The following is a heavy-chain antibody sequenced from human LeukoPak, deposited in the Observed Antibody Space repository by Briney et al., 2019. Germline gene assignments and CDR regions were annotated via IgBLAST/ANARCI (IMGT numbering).Heavy chain of an antibody. V-gene: IGHV3-7*01. Sequence: PGGSLRLSCAASGFTFTNFWMNWIRRAPGRGLEWVANIRPDGSEQFYVDSVKGRFTLSRDNAKNSVYLQMNSLRADDTAVYYCAGRDSARNPWAYWGQGTLVTVST. CDR2: IRPDGSEQ. CDR3: AGRDSARNPWAY. D-gene: IGHD4-11*01. CDR1: GFTFTNFW. J-gene: IGHJ4*02.